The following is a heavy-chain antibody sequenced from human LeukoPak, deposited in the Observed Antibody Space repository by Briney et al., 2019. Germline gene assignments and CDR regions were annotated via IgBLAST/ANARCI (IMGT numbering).Heavy chain of an antibody. J-gene: IGHJ6*03. Sequence: PGGSLRLSCAASGFPSSNIAMSWVRQAPGKGLEWVSTISGGGDNTYFADSVKGRFTISRDNSKNTLFLQVVSLRAEDTAVYYCAKFEGALLGNYYMDVWGKGTTVTVSS. CDR3: AKFEGALLGNYYMDV. CDR2: ISGGGDNT. CDR1: GFPSSNIA. V-gene: IGHV3-23*01.